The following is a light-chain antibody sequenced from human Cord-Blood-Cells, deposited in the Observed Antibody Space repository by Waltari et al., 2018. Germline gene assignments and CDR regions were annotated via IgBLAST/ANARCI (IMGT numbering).Light chain of an antibody. CDR3: AAWDDSLSGPV. CDR1: SSNIGSNY. CDR2: RNK. Sequence: QSVLTQPPSASGTPGQRVTISCSGSSSNIGSNYVYWYQQLPGTAPKLLIYRNKQRRAGVPDGCSGSRSGASASLAISGLRSEDEADYYCAAWDDSLSGPVFGGGTKLTVL. V-gene: IGLV1-47*01. J-gene: IGLJ3*02.